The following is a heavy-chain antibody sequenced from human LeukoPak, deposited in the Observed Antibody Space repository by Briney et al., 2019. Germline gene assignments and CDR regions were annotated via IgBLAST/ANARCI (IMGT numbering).Heavy chain of an antibody. D-gene: IGHD3-9*01. J-gene: IGHJ4*02. CDR2: ISGSGGST. V-gene: IGHV3-23*01. CDR3: AKRDFDDYFDY. CDR1: GFTFSSYA. Sequence: GGSLRLSCAASGFTFSSYAMSWVRQAPGKGLEWVSGISGSGGSTYYADSVKGRFTISGDNSKNTLYLQMNSLRAEDTALYYCAKRDFDDYFDYWGQGTLVTVSS.